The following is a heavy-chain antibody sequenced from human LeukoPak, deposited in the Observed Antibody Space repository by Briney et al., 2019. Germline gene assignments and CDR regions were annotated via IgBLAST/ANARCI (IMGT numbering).Heavy chain of an antibody. D-gene: IGHD4-17*01. J-gene: IGHJ4*02. Sequence: GGSLRLSCAASGFTFTSESMNWVRQAPGKGLEWVSYISSSGSTIYYADSVKGRFTISRDNAKNSLYLQMNSLRAEDTAVYYCTTVTTADYWGQGTLVTVSS. CDR2: ISSSGSTI. CDR3: TTVTTADY. V-gene: IGHV3-48*04. CDR1: GFTFTSES.